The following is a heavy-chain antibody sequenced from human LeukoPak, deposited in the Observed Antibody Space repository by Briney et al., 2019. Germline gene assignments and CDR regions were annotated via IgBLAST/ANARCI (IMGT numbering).Heavy chain of an antibody. CDR3: ARDGKGLHSGMDV. Sequence: PGGSLRLSCAASGFTFSSYAMSWVRQAPGKGLEWVAVIWYDGSNKYYADSVKGRFTISRDNSKNTLYLQMNSLRAEDTAVYYCARDGKGLHSGMDVWGQGTTVTVSS. V-gene: IGHV3-33*08. J-gene: IGHJ6*02. CDR1: GFTFSSYA. CDR2: IWYDGSNK. D-gene: IGHD4-11*01.